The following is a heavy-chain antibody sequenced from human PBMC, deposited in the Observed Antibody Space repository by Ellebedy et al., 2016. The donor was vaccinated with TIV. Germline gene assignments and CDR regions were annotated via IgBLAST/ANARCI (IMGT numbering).Heavy chain of an antibody. V-gene: IGHV3-7*01. CDR3: ARDSGSYPSLYYYYYYYMDV. CDR1: GFTFSDYY. Sequence: GESLKISXAASGFTFSDYYMSWLRQAPGKGLEWVANIKQDGSEKYYVDSVKGRFTISRDNAKNSLYLQMNSLRAEDTAVYYCARDSGSYPSLYYYYYYYMDVWGKGTTVTVSS. D-gene: IGHD1-26*01. CDR2: IKQDGSEK. J-gene: IGHJ6*03.